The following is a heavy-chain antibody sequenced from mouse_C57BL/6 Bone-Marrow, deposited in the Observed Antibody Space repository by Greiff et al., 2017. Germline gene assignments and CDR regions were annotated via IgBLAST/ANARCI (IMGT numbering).Heavy chain of an antibody. Sequence: EVKLVESGGDLVKPGGSLKLSCAASGFTFSSYGMSWVRQTPDQRLEWVATIRSCGSYTYYPDSVKGRFTISRDNAKNTLYLQMSSLKSEDTAMYYCARDYYGSSYGYWGQGTLVTVSA. V-gene: IGHV5-6*01. CDR1: GFTFSSYG. CDR2: IRSCGSYT. J-gene: IGHJ3*01. D-gene: IGHD1-1*01. CDR3: ARDYYGSSYGY.